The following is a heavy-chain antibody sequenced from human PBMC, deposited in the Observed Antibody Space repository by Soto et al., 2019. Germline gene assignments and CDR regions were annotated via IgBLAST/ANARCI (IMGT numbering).Heavy chain of an antibody. J-gene: IGHJ4*02. CDR2: MGCKNGAP. D-gene: IGHD3-10*01. Sequence: GASVKVSCKASGYTFTGHYIHGVRQAPEQGPQWIGEMGCKNGAPSYAQNLRRRISMTRDMSTTTGYMELNSLRPAATAVYYCGRARREQKVVFYWGQGTPVTVSS. CDR1: GYTFTGHY. CDR3: GRARREQKVVFY. V-gene: IGHV1-2*02.